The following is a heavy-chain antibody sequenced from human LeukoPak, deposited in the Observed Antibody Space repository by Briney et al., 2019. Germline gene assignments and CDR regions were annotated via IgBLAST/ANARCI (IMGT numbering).Heavy chain of an antibody. CDR1: GYSISSGYY. CDR2: IYHSGST. J-gene: IGHJ3*02. V-gene: IGHV4-38-2*01. Sequence: PSETLSLTCAVSGYSISSGYYWGWIRQPPGKGLEWIGSIYHSGSTYYNPSLKSRVTISVDTSKNQFSLKLSSVTAADTAVYYCARVALEIDAFDIWGQGTMVTVSS. CDR3: ARVALEIDAFDI. D-gene: IGHD1-1*01.